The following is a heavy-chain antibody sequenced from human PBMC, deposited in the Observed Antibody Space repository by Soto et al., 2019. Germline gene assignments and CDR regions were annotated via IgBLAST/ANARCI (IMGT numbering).Heavy chain of an antibody. V-gene: IGHV1-2*02. J-gene: IGHJ6*02. CDR3: ARIKWGLNYYNGMDV. CDR2: INPKTAAT. D-gene: IGHD1-26*01. CDR1: GYSFSDYF. Sequence: QVQLVQSGAEVKKSGASVKVSCKPSGYSFSDYFIQWVRQAPGQGLEWVAWINPKTAATNYAKKFQGRVSLTWDTSSNPAYMELTRLRPDDTAVYYCARIKWGLNYYNGMDVWGQGTTVIVSS.